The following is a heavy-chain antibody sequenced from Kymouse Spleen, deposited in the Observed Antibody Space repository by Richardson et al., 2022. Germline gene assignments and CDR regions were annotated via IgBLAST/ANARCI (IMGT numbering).Heavy chain of an antibody. V-gene: IGHV3-21*03. CDR2: ISSSSSYI. J-gene: IGHJ4*02. CDR1: GFTFSSYS. Sequence: EVQLVESGGGLVKPGGSLRLSCAASGFTFSSYSMNWVRQAPGKGLEWVSSISSSSSYIYYADSVKGRFTISRDNAKNSLYLQMNSLRAEDTAVYYCARDENSSGWQGYFDYWGQGTLVTVSS. D-gene: IGHD6-19*01. CDR3: ARDENSSGWQGYFDY.